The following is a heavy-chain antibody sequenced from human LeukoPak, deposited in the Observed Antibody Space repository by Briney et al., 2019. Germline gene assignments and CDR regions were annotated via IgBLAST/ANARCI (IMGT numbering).Heavy chain of an antibody. Sequence: GGSLRLSCAASGFTFNKYWMNWVRQAPGKGLQWVANIKQDGSGKYYVDSVKGRFTISRDNAKNSLYLQMNSLRAEDTAVYSCFTRNGSFDFWGQGTLVTVSS. V-gene: IGHV3-7*01. CDR2: IKQDGSGK. CDR1: GFTFNKYW. CDR3: FTRNGSFDF. J-gene: IGHJ4*02. D-gene: IGHD2-8*01.